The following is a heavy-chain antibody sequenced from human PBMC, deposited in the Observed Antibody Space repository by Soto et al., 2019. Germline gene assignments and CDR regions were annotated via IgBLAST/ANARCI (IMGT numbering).Heavy chain of an antibody. CDR3: ARGGYYDKNFDC. J-gene: IGHJ4*02. D-gene: IGHD3-22*01. CDR1: GGSISSGDYY. V-gene: IGHV4-30-4*01. CDR2: IYYSGSA. Sequence: SETLSLTCTVSGGSISSGDYYWSWIRQPPGKGLEWIGYIYYSGSAYYNPSLKSRVTISVDTSKNQFSLKLSSVTAADTAVYYCARGGYYDKNFDCWGQGTLVTVS.